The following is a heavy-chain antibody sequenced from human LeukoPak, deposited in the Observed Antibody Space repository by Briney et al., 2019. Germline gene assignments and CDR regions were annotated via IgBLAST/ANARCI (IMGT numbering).Heavy chain of an antibody. CDR2: ISAGGGST. D-gene: IGHD6-13*01. Sequence: GGSLRLSCAASGFTFSSYAMSWVRQAPGKGLEWVSGISAGGGSTYYADSVKGRFTISRDDSKNTLYLQMNSLRVDDTAVYYCAKAYGYSNRGIDYWGQGTLVNVSS. J-gene: IGHJ4*02. V-gene: IGHV3-23*01. CDR1: GFTFSSYA. CDR3: AKAYGYSNRGIDY.